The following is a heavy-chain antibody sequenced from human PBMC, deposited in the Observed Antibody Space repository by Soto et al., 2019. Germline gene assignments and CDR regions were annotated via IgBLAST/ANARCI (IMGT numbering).Heavy chain of an antibody. CDR2: IYSGGST. D-gene: IGHD1-26*01. J-gene: IGHJ4*02. CDR3: ARAPGIVGATAHGDY. Sequence: GSLRLSCAASGFTVSSNYMSWVRQAPGKGLEWVSVIYSGGSTYYADSVKGGFTISRDNSKNTLYLQMNSLRAEDTAVYYCARAPGIVGATAHGDYWGQGTLVTVSS. V-gene: IGHV3-66*01. CDR1: GFTVSSNY.